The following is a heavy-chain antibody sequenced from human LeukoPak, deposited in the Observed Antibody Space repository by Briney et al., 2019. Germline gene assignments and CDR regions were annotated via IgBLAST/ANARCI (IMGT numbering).Heavy chain of an antibody. CDR3: AKRGVVIRVILVGFHKEAYYFDS. D-gene: IGHD3-22*01. V-gene: IGHV3-23*01. Sequence: PGGSLRLSCAVSGITLSNYGMSWVRQAPGKGLEWVAGISDSAGRTNYADSVKGRFTISRDNSKNTLYPQMKSLRAEDTAVYFCAKRGVVIRVILVGFHKEAYYFDSWGQGALVTVSS. J-gene: IGHJ4*02. CDR1: GITLSNYG. CDR2: ISDSAGRT.